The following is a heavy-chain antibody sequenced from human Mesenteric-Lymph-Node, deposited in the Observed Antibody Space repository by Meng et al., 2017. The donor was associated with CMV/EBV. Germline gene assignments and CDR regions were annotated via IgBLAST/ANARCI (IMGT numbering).Heavy chain of an antibody. Sequence: ASVKVSCKASGYTFTGYYMHWVRQAPGQGLEWMGWINPNSGGTNYAQKFQGRVTMTRDTSISTAYMELSRLRSDDTAVYYCARALREGDYDAFDIWGQGTMVTVSS. CDR3: ARALREGDYDAFDI. CDR2: INPNSGGT. CDR1: GYTFTGYY. V-gene: IGHV1-2*02. J-gene: IGHJ3*02. D-gene: IGHD4-17*01.